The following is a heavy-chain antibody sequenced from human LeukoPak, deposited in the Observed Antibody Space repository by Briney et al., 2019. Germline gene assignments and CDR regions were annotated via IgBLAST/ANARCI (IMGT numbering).Heavy chain of an antibody. CDR2: TYYRSKWYN. Sequence: SQTLSLTCAISGDSVSSNSAAWNWIRQSPSRGLEWLGRTYYRSKWYNDYAVSVKSRITINPDTSKNQFSLKLSSVTAADTAVYYCARVAYSSSFGLRSYYYGMDVWGQGTTVTVSS. J-gene: IGHJ6*02. D-gene: IGHD6-6*01. CDR3: ARVAYSSSFGLRSYYYGMDV. V-gene: IGHV6-1*01. CDR1: GDSVSSNSAA.